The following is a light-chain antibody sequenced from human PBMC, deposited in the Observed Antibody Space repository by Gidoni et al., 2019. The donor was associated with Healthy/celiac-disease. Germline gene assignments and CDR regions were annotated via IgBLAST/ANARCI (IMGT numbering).Light chain of an antibody. J-gene: IGLJ1*01. V-gene: IGLV3-19*01. CDR2: GTN. Sequence: SSELTQDPAVSVALGQTVRITCQGDSLRSYYASWYQQKPGQAPVLVIYGTNNRPSGIPDRFSGSSSGNTASLTITGAQAEDEADYYCNSRDSSGNHLGVFGTGTKVTVL. CDR3: NSRDSSGNHLGV. CDR1: SLRSYY.